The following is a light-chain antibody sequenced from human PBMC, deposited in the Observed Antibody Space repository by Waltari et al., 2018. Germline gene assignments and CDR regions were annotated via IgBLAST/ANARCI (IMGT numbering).Light chain of an antibody. CDR2: GAS. Sequence: TLSCRASQSVSRSLAWYQQKPGQAPKLLIYGASTRATGIPDRFTGSGSGTDFSLTISSLEPEDFAIYFCQHYVRLPATFGQGTKVEIK. CDR1: QSVSRS. V-gene: IGKV3-20*01. J-gene: IGKJ1*01. CDR3: QHYVRLPAT.